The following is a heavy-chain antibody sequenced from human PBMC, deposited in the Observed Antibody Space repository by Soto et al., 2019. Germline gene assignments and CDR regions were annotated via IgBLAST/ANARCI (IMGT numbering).Heavy chain of an antibody. D-gene: IGHD1-26*01. J-gene: IGHJ6*02. V-gene: IGHV1-69*13. CDR3: ATTPPVGGYYYYGMDV. CDR1: GGTFSSYA. CDR2: IIPIFGTA. Sequence: SVKVSCKASGGTFSSYAISWVRQAPGQGLEWMGGIIPIFGTANYAQKFQGRVTITADESTSTAYMELSSLRSEDTAVYYCATTPPVGGYYYYGMDVWGQGTKVTVSS.